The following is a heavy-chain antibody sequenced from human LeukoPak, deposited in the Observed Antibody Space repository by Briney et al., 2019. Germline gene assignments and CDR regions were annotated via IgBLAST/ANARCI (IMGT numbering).Heavy chain of an antibody. CDR3: AELGITMIGGV. CDR1: GFTFSSYE. J-gene: IGHJ6*04. V-gene: IGHV3-48*03. D-gene: IGHD3-10*02. CDR2: ISSSGSTI. Sequence: PGGSLRLSCAASGFTFSSYEMNWVRQAPGKGQEWVSYISSSGSTIYYAGSVKGRFTISRDNAKNSLYLQMNSLRAEDTAVCYCAELGITMIGGVWGKGTTVTISS.